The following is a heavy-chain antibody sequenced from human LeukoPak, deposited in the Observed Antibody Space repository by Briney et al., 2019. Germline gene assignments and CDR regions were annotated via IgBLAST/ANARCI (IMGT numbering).Heavy chain of an antibody. CDR2: ISSSSSTI. CDR3: ARVGWRGTQYFDY. D-gene: IGHD3-3*01. Sequence: QTGGSLRLSCAASGFTFSSYSMNWVRQAPGKGLEWVSYISSSSSTIYYADSVKGRFTISRDNAKNSLYLQMNSLRAEDTAVYYCARVGWRGTQYFDYWGQGTLVTVSS. CDR1: GFTFSSYS. J-gene: IGHJ4*02. V-gene: IGHV3-48*01.